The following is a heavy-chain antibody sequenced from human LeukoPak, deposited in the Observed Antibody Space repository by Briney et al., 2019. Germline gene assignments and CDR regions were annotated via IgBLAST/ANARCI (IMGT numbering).Heavy chain of an antibody. J-gene: IGHJ4*02. Sequence: SETLSLTCTVSGGSISSYYWSWIRQPPGKGLEWIGYIYYSGSTNYNPSLKSRVTISVDTSKNQFSLKLSSVTAADTAVYYCARVPCSSSWNPIDYWGQGTLVTVSS. CDR1: GGSISSYY. V-gene: IGHV4-59*01. D-gene: IGHD6-13*01. CDR2: IYYSGST. CDR3: ARVPCSSSWNPIDY.